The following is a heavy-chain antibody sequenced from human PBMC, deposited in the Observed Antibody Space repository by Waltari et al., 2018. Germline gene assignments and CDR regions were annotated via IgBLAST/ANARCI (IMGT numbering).Heavy chain of an antibody. Sequence: QVQLVESGGALVKPGGPLRLSCTDSGFTFGSSYMTWVRQAPGKGLEWISYISNTGNTIYSAESVRGRFFISRDNAQNSLFLQMNSLSAEDTAVYYCAREYGLRGTTLTTGYWGQGTLVTVSS. V-gene: IGHV3-11*01. CDR1: GFTFGSSY. D-gene: IGHD4-4*01. CDR3: AREYGLRGTTLTTGY. CDR2: ISNTGNTI. J-gene: IGHJ4*02.